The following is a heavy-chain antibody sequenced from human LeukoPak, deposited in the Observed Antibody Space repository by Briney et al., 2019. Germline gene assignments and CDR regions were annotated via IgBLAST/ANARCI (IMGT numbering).Heavy chain of an antibody. CDR2: IRYDGSNK. CDR3: AKDWGMYSGGPDASDI. CDR1: GFTFSPYG. J-gene: IGHJ3*02. D-gene: IGHD1-26*01. Sequence: PGGSLRLSCAASGFTFSPYGMHWVRQAPGKGLEWVAFIRYDGSNKYYGDSVKGRFTISRDNSKNTVYLQMNNLRAEDTAVYYCAKDWGMYSGGPDASDIWGRGTMVTVSS. V-gene: IGHV3-30*02.